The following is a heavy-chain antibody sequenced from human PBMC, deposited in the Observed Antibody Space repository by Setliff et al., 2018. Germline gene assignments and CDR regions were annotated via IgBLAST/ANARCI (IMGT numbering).Heavy chain of an antibody. CDR1: GYSFTTYW. J-gene: IGHJ4*02. D-gene: IGHD3-3*01. V-gene: IGHV5-51*01. Sequence: PGESLKISCKASGYSFTTYWIAWVRQMPGKGLEWMGVIYPGDYDTSYSPSFQGRVTISVDKSSNTAYLQRSSLKASDTAMYYCARDTNYEGAYDSWGQGTLVTVSS. CDR3: ARDTNYEGAYDS. CDR2: IYPGDYDT.